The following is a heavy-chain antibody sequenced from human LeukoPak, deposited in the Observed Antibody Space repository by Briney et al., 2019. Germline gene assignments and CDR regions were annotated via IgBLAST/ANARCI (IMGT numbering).Heavy chain of an antibody. Sequence: GASVKVSCKASGNIFTNYYIQWVRQAPGQELEWMGMISPNSGGTTYAQRFHGRFTVTRDTSTSSVYMELSSLTSEDTAVYYCAREEHGGLYDYWGQGTLVTVSS. CDR2: ISPNSGGT. CDR1: GNIFTNYY. D-gene: IGHD4-23*01. J-gene: IGHJ4*02. V-gene: IGHV1-46*01. CDR3: AREEHGGLYDY.